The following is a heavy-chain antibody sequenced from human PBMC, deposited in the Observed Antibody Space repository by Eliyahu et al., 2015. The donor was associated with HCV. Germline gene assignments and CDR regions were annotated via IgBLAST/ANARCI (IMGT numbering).Heavy chain of an antibody. CDR1: GFTFSSFS. Sequence: EVQLVESGGGLVKPGGSLKISCVASGFTFSSFSMHWVRQAPGKGLEWVSSISSSSSYIYYAETLEGRFTTSRDNANNSLYLQMDNLRADDTALYYCARGTMNYDILTGHSIDSWSQGTLVTVSS. CDR2: ISSSSSYI. J-gene: IGHJ5*01. CDR3: ARGTMNYDILTGHSIDS. D-gene: IGHD3-9*01. V-gene: IGHV3-21*02.